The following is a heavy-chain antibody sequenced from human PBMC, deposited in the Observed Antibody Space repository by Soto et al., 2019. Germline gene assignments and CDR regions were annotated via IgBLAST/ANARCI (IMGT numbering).Heavy chain of an antibody. CDR2: IYHSGST. J-gene: IGHJ4*01. Sequence: ASETLSLTCAVSGGSISSGGYSWSWIRQPPGKGLEWIGYIYHSGSTYYNPSLKSRVTISVDRSKNQFSLKLSSVTAADTAVYYCARAGGYGSGSDIKIDYWGHGTPVTVSS. CDR3: ARAGGYGSGSDIKIDY. CDR1: GGSISSGGYS. D-gene: IGHD3-10*01. V-gene: IGHV4-30-2*01.